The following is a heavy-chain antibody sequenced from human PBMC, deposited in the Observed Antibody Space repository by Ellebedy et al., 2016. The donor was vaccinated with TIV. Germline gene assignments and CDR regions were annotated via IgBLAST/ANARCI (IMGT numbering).Heavy chain of an antibody. CDR2: IWYDESNK. V-gene: IGHV3-33*01. CDR3: ARDDSMVRGVIEHAFDI. J-gene: IGHJ3*02. Sequence: PGGSLRLSCAASGFTFSSYGMHWVRQAPGKGLEWVAVIWYDESNKYYADSVKGRFTISRDNSKNTLYLQMNSLRAEDTAVYYCARDDSMVRGVIEHAFDIWGQGTMVTVSS. D-gene: IGHD3-10*01. CDR1: GFTFSSYG.